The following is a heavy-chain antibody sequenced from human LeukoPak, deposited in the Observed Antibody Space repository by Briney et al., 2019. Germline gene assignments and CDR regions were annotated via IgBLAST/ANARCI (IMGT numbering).Heavy chain of an antibody. J-gene: IGHJ4*02. D-gene: IGHD3-10*01. CDR1: GFTFSSYW. CDR2: IKQDGSEK. Sequence: PGGSLILSCAASGFTFSSYWMSWVRQAPGKGLEWVANIKQDGSEKYYVDSVKGRFTISRDTAKNSLYLQMNSLRAEDTAVYYCARDLARFGESINCWGQGTLVTVSS. CDR3: ARDLARFGESINC. V-gene: IGHV3-7*01.